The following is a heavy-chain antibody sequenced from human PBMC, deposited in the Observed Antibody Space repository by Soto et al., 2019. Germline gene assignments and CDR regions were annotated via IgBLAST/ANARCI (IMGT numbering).Heavy chain of an antibody. Sequence: GGSLRLSCAASGFTFSSYAMRWVRQAPGKGLEWVAVISYDGSNKYYADSVKGRFTISRDNFKNTLYLQMNSLRAEDTAVYYCARDLGPKRGDSYGCTFWGQGTLVTVS. CDR2: ISYDGSNK. CDR3: ARDLGPKRGDSYGCTF. J-gene: IGHJ4*02. D-gene: IGHD5-18*01. V-gene: IGHV3-30-3*01. CDR1: GFTFSSYA.